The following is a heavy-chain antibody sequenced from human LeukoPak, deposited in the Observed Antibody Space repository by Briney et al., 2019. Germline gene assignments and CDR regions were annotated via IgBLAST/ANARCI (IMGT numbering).Heavy chain of an antibody. CDR1: GFTFSSHG. D-gene: IGHD2-15*01. CDR3: ARTRCSGGSCYRPPDC. Sequence: GRSLRLSCAASGFTFSSHGMHWVRQAPGKGLEWVAIIWYDGSNKYYADSVKGRFTISRDNSKNTLYLQMNSLRAEDTAVYYCARTRCSGGSCYRPPDCWGQGTLVTVSS. V-gene: IGHV3-33*01. CDR2: IWYDGSNK. J-gene: IGHJ4*02.